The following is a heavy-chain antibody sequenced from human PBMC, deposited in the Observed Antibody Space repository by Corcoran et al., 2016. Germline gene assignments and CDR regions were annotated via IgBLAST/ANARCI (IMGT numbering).Heavy chain of an antibody. J-gene: IGHJ6*02. CDR1: GFTFSNAW. CDR2: IKSKTDGGTT. D-gene: IGHD4-17*01. V-gene: IGHV3-15*01. CDR3: TTGGYGGKSDYYYYGMDV. Sequence: EVQLVESGGGLVKPGGSLRLSCAASGFTFSNAWMSWVRQAPGKGLEWVGRIKSKTDGGTTDYAAPVKGRFTISRDDSKNTLYLQMNSLKTEDTAVYYCTTGGYGGKSDYYYYGMDVWGQGTTVTVSS.